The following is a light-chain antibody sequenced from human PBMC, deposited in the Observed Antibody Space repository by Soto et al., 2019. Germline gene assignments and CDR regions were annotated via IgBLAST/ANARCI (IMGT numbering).Light chain of an antibody. CDR1: QSISSY. J-gene: IGKJ1*01. CDR3: QQSYSTPPT. CDR2: AAS. Sequence: DIQMTQSPSSLSASVGDRVTITCRASQSISSYLNWYQQKPGKAPKLLIYAASSLQSGVPSRFSGGGSGTDFTLTISSLQPEDFATYYCQQSYSTPPTFGKGTKVDIK. V-gene: IGKV1-39*01.